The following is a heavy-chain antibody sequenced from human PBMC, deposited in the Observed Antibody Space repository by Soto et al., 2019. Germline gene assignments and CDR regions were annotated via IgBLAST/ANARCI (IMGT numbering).Heavy chain of an antibody. CDR2: ISGSGGST. Sequence: GGSLRLSCAASGFTFSSYAMSWVRQAPGKGLEWVSAISGSGGSTYYADSVKGRFTISRDNSKNTLYLQMNSLRAEDTAVYYCEKPQEQARWAGDAVDIGGQGTMVTVSS. CDR1: GFTFSSYA. V-gene: IGHV3-23*01. CDR3: EKPQEQARWAGDAVDI. J-gene: IGHJ3*02. D-gene: IGHD6-19*01.